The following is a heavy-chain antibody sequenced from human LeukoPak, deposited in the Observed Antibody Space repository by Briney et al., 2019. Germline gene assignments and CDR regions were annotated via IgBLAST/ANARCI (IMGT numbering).Heavy chain of an antibody. CDR3: ASRWWYFDL. D-gene: IGHD6-13*01. V-gene: IGHV3-7*02. CDR2: INEDGSVK. Sequence: PGGSLRLSCAASGFAFSTSWMAWVRQAPGRGLEWVANINEDGSVKNYVDSVKGRFTISRDNAKNSLYLQMNSLRAEDTALYYCASRWWYFDLWGRGTLVTVSS. CDR1: GFAFSTSW. J-gene: IGHJ2*01.